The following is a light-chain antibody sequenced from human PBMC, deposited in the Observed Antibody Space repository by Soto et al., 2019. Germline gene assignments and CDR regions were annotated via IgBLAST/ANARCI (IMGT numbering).Light chain of an antibody. Sequence: DIQMTQSPSSLSASVGARLTITCLAIQSISSYLNWYQQKPGKAPKLLIYAASSLQSGVPSRFSGSGSVTDFTLTISSLQPEDFATYYCQQSYSTPVTFGQGTKVDIK. V-gene: IGKV1-39*01. CDR1: QSISSY. J-gene: IGKJ1*01. CDR3: QQSYSTPVT. CDR2: AAS.